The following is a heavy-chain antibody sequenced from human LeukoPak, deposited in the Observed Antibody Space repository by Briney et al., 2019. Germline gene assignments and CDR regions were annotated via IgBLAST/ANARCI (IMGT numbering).Heavy chain of an antibody. CDR2: ISASGGST. Sequence: GGSLRLSCAASGFTFSYYAMSWVRQAPGKGLEWVSAISASGGSTDYADSVKGRFTISRDNAKNSLYLQMNSLRVEDTAVYYCAKEGRSPQTYWGQGTLVTVSS. D-gene: IGHD1-14*01. CDR3: AKEGRSPQTY. V-gene: IGHV3-23*01. J-gene: IGHJ4*02. CDR1: GFTFSYYA.